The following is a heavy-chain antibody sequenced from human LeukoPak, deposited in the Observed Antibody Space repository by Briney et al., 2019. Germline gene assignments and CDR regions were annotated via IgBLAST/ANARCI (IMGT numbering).Heavy chain of an antibody. V-gene: IGHV3-48*03. CDR1: GFTVSTYY. CDR2: ISSSGNTM. D-gene: IGHD3-10*01. J-gene: IGHJ4*02. Sequence: GGSLRLSCAASGFTVSTYYMSWVRQAPGRGLEWVSYISSSGNTMYYADSVKGRFTISRDNAKNSLYLQMNSLRAEDTAVYYCVRDRTMVIDYWGQGTLVTVSS. CDR3: VRDRTMVIDY.